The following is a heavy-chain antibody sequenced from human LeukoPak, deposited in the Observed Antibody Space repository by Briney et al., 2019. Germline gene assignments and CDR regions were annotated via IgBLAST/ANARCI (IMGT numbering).Heavy chain of an antibody. Sequence: GGSLRLSCAASGFTFSSSAMSWVRQAPGKGLEWVPTISGSGDRTYYADSVKGRFTISRDNAKNSLYLQMNSLRAEDTAVYYCARGTWIQLWLIDYWGQGTLVTVSS. D-gene: IGHD5-18*01. CDR2: ISGSGDRT. V-gene: IGHV3-23*01. CDR3: ARGTWIQLWLIDY. CDR1: GFTFSSSA. J-gene: IGHJ4*02.